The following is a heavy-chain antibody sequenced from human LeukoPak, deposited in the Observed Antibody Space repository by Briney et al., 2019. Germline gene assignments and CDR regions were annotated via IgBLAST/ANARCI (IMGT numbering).Heavy chain of an antibody. D-gene: IGHD4-17*01. Sequence: GGSLRLSCAASGFIFENYGMHWVRQAPGQGLQWVAVISHEGSNKYYADSVKGRFTISRDNSKNTLFLELNSLRAEDTAVYYCAKDPNGDYVGAFDMWGQGTMVTVSS. J-gene: IGHJ3*02. V-gene: IGHV3-30*18. CDR3: AKDPNGDYVGAFDM. CDR1: GFIFENYG. CDR2: ISHEGSNK.